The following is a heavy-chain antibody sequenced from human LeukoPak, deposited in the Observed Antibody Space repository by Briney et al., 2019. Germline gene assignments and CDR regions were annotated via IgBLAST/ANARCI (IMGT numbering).Heavy chain of an antibody. D-gene: IGHD2-2*01. CDR3: AKDRAGVVVPAAWDLDY. V-gene: IGHV3-30*18. Sequence: PGRSLRLSCAASGFTFSSYGMHWVRQAPRKGLEWGAVISYDGSNKYYADSVKGRFTISRDNSKNTLYLQMNSLRAEDTAVYYCAKDRAGVVVPAAWDLDYWGQGTLVTVSS. J-gene: IGHJ4*02. CDR1: GFTFSSYG. CDR2: ISYDGSNK.